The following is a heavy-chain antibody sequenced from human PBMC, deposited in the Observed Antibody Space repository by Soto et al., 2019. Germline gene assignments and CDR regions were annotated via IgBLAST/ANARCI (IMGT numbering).Heavy chain of an antibody. CDR3: TTDPGDYEDF. J-gene: IGHJ4*02. V-gene: IGHV3-15*01. Sequence: EVQLVESGGGFVKPGGSLRLSCEGSGFTFINAWMSWVRQAPGKGLEWVGRIKSKTDCGAADYAAPVRGRFTISRDDSKNTLYLQMNSLKIEDSALYYCTTDPGDYEDFWGQGTLVTVSS. D-gene: IGHD4-17*01. CDR1: GFTFINAW. CDR2: IKSKTDCGAA.